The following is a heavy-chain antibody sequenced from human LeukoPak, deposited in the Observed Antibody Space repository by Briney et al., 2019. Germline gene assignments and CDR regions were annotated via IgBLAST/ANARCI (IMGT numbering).Heavy chain of an antibody. CDR1: GFTFSTYS. CDR3: ARDLNSGYYPYYFDY. J-gene: IGHJ4*02. D-gene: IGHD3-22*01. Sequence: GGSLRRSCEASGFTFSTYSMNWVRQAPGKGLEWVSYISGSSSTMYYADSVKGRFTISRDNAKKSLYLQMNSLRDEDTAVYYCARDLNSGYYPYYFDYWGQGTLVTVSS. CDR2: ISGSSSTM. V-gene: IGHV3-48*02.